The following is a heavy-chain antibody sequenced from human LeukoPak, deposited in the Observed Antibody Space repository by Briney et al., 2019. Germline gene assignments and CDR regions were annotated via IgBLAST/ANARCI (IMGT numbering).Heavy chain of an antibody. CDR1: GYTFTSYY. CDR2: INPSGGGT. D-gene: IGHD2-8*01. J-gene: IGHJ5*02. Sequence: ASVKVSCKASGYTFTSYYIHWVRQARGQGLEWMGVINPSGGGTSYAQKFQGRVTMTRDTSTSTVYMDLRGLRSEDTAVYFCARDMLAVPSNWFDPWGQGTLVTVSS. V-gene: IGHV1-46*01. CDR3: ARDMLAVPSNWFDP.